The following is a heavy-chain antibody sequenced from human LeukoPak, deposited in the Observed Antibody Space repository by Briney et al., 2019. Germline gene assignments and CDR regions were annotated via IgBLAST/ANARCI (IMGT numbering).Heavy chain of an antibody. V-gene: IGHV4-34*01. J-gene: IGHJ4*02. CDR2: INHSGST. D-gene: IGHD3-10*01. Sequence: SETLSLTCAVYGGSFSGYYWSWIRQPPGKGLEWIGEINHSGSTNYNPSLKSRVTISVDTSKNQFSLKLSSVTAADTAVYYCARGRSKLEVRGVIHDYWGQGTLVTVSS. CDR1: GGSFSGYY. CDR3: ARGRSKLEVRGVIHDY.